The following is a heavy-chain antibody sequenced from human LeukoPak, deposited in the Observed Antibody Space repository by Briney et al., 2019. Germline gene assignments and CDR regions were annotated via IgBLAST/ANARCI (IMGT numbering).Heavy chain of an antibody. J-gene: IGHJ4*02. CDR1: GGTFSSYA. CDR2: IIPIFGTA. Sequence: GASVKVSCKASGGTFSSYAISWVRQAPGQGLEWMGGIIPIFGTANYAQKFQGRVTITTDESTSTAYMELSSLRSDDTAVYYCAREIAAAGNSVSDYWGQGTLVTVSS. D-gene: IGHD6-13*01. CDR3: AREIAAAGNSVSDY. V-gene: IGHV1-69*05.